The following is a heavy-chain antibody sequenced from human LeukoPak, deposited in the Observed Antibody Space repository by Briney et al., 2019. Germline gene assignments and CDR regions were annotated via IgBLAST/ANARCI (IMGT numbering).Heavy chain of an antibody. CDR2: IKSETDGGTT. V-gene: IGHV3-15*01. D-gene: IGHD5-18*01. Sequence: GGSLRLSCAASGFTFSNAWMSWVRQAPGKGLEWVGRIKSETDGGTTDYAAPVKGRFTISRDDSKNTLYLQMNSLKTEDTAVYYCTKIHPAGAFDIWGQGTMVTVSS. J-gene: IGHJ3*02. CDR1: GFTFSNAW. CDR3: TKIHPAGAFDI.